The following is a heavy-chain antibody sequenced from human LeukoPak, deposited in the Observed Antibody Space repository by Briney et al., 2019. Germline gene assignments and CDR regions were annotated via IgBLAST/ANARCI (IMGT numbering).Heavy chain of an antibody. J-gene: IGHJ6*02. Sequence: PGGSLRLSCAASGFTFSSYRMNWVRQAPGKGLEWVSSISSSSSYIYYADSVKGRFTISRDNAKNSLYLQMNSLRAEDTAVYYCARDVWDYYDSSGYPGDYYYGMDVWGQGTTVTVSS. CDR3: ARDVWDYYDSSGYPGDYYYGMDV. CDR2: ISSSSSYI. CDR1: GFTFSSYR. D-gene: IGHD3-22*01. V-gene: IGHV3-21*01.